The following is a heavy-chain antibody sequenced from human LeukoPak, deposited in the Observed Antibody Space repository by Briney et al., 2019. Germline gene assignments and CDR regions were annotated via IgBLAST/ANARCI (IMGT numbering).Heavy chain of an antibody. D-gene: IGHD2-2*01. J-gene: IGHJ4*02. Sequence: SETLSLTCTVSGGSISSHYWSWIRQPPGKGLEWIGYIYYSGSTNYNPSLKSRVTISVDTSKNQFSLKLSSVTAAYTAVYYCARVGYCSSTSCRNVYYFDYWGQGTLVTVSS. CDR1: GGSISSHY. CDR2: IYYSGST. V-gene: IGHV4-59*11. CDR3: ARVGYCSSTSCRNVYYFDY.